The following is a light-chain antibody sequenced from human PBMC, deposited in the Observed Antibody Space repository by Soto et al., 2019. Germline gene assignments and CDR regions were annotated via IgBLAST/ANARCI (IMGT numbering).Light chain of an antibody. V-gene: IGKV3-20*01. CDR1: QSVTSSY. CDR3: QHYGSSPYT. CDR2: GAS. Sequence: EIVLTQSPGTLSLSPGERATLSCRASQSVTSSYLAWYQHKPGQAPRLLIYGASSRATGIPDRFSGGGSGTDFTLTIGRLEPEDFAVYSCQHYGSSPYTFGQGTKLEIK. J-gene: IGKJ2*01.